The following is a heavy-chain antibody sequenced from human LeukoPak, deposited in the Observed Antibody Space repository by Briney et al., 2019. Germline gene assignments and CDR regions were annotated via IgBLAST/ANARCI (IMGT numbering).Heavy chain of an antibody. CDR3: ARTPRLNYYGSRGECDY. CDR1: GYTFPSYV. V-gene: IGHV1-8*01. J-gene: IGHJ4*02. Sequence: ASVKVSCKASGYTFPSYVINWVRQPPGQGLEGMGWMNPNSGNTVYAQKFQGRVPLPRNTSISTSYMALSSLRSQDTAVYSCARTPRLNYYGSRGECDYWGQGTLVTVSS. D-gene: IGHD3-22*01. CDR2: MNPNSGNT.